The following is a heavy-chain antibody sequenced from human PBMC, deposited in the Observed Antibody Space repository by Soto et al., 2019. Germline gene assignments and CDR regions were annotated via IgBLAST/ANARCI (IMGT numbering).Heavy chain of an antibody. CDR3: AKDQGYSTSYYGYVDL. D-gene: IGHD6-13*01. J-gene: IGHJ2*01. V-gene: IGHV3-9*01. CDR2: ITWNSGII. CDR1: GFTFDDYA. Sequence: EVQLVESGGGLVQPGRSLRLSCAASGFTFDDYAMHWVRQPPGKGLEWVSGITWNSGIIGYADSVKGRFTISRDNAKNSLYLQMNSLRPEDTALYYCAKDQGYSTSYYGYVDLWGRGTLVTVS.